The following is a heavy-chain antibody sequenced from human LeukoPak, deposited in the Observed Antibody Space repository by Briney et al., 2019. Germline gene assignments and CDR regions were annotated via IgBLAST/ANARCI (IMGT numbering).Heavy chain of an antibody. Sequence: SETLSLTCTVSGGSISSYYWSWIRQPPGKGLEWIGYIYYSGSTNYNPSLKSRVSMSADTSKNQFSLKLSSVTAADTAVYYCARDKPTVTTGSYYGMDVWGQGTTVTVSS. D-gene: IGHD4-17*01. V-gene: IGHV4-59*01. CDR1: GGSISSYY. J-gene: IGHJ6*02. CDR2: IYYSGST. CDR3: ARDKPTVTTGSYYGMDV.